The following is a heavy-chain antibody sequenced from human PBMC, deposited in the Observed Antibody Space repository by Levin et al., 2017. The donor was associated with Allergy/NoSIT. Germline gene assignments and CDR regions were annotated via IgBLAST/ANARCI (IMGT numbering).Heavy chain of an antibody. CDR1: GYSFSSSG. Sequence: ASVKVSCKASGYSFSSSGMSWVRQAPGQGLEWMGWINTNTGNPTYAQGFTGRFVFYLDTSVSTAYLQISSLKAEDTAVYYCARGEAIVGAGGGSWGQGTQVTVSA. CDR3: ARGEAIVGAGGGS. V-gene: IGHV7-4-1*02. CDR2: INTNTGNP. D-gene: IGHD6-19*01. J-gene: IGHJ5*02.